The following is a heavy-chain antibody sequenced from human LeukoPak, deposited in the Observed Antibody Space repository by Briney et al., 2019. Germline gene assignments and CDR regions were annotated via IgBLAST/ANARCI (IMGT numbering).Heavy chain of an antibody. V-gene: IGHV3-30*05. CDR1: GFTFSDDW. CDR3: ARAVSYSSGWSPDY. D-gene: IGHD6-19*01. CDR2: ISYDGSNK. J-gene: IGHJ4*02. Sequence: PGGSLRLSCAASGFTFSDDWMNWVRQAPGKGLEWVAVISYDGSNKYYADSVKGRFTISRDNSKNTLYLQMNSLRAEGTAVYYCARAVSYSSGWSPDYWGQGTLVTVSS.